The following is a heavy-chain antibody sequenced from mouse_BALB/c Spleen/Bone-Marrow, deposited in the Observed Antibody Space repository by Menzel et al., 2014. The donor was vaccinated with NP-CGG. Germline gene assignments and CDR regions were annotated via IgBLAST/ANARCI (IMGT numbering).Heavy chain of an antibody. CDR1: GYTFTSYW. V-gene: IGHV1-69*02. CDR2: IDPSDSET. CDR3: PRNWFYFAY. J-gene: IGHJ2*01. Sequence: QVQLQQSGAELVKPGAPVKLFCKASGYTFTSYWMNWVKQRPGRGLEWIGRIDPSDSETHYNQKFKDKATLTVDKSSSTAYIQLSSLTSEDPAVYYCPRNWFYFAYWAQGTPPPASS. D-gene: IGHD4-1*01.